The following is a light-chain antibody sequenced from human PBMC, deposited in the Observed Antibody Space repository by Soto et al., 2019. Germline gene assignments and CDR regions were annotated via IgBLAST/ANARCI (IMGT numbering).Light chain of an antibody. Sequence: AIWMTQSPSSLSASPGDRATLSWRASQSISSYLAWYQQKPGKAPKLLIYAASTLESGVPSRFSGSGSGTDFTLTISSLQSEDFAIYYCQQYNNWPRTFGQGTKVDIK. V-gene: IGKV1-8*01. J-gene: IGKJ1*01. CDR2: AAS. CDR3: QQYNNWPRT. CDR1: QSISSY.